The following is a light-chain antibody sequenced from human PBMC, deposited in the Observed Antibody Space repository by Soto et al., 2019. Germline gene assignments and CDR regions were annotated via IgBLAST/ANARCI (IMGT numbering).Light chain of an antibody. CDR2: WAS. J-gene: IGKJ2*01. V-gene: IGKV4-1*01. Sequence: DIVMTPLPDSLAVTLGERATINCKSSQSVLYSSNNKNYLAWYQQRPGQPPKLLIYWASTRESGVPDRFSGSGSGTDVTLTITSLQAEDVAVYYCQQYESTPPTFGQGTKLEIK. CDR3: QQYESTPPT. CDR1: QSVLYSSNNKNY.